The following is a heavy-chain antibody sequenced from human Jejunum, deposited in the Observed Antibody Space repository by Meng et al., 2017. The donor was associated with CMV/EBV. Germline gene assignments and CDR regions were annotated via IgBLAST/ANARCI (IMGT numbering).Heavy chain of an antibody. J-gene: IGHJ4*02. Sequence: LLNSVAALVRPGGSPGLSCEASGFNFSDYAMDWVRQAPGKGLEWVGRARTKSYSYTKDYAASVKGRFTISRDDSKNSVYLQMSSLKTEDTAVYYCATDLSRIAVDAGYWGQGTLVTVSS. CDR1: GFNFSDYA. V-gene: IGHV3-72*01. CDR3: ATDLSRIAVDAGY. D-gene: IGHD6-19*01. CDR2: ARTKSYSYTK.